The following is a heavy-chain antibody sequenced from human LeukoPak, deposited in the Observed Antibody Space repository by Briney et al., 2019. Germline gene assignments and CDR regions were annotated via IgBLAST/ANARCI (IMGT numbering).Heavy chain of an antibody. CDR2: IYYRVST. Sequence: SETLSLTCTVSGGSISSYYWSWIRQPPGKGLEWLWYIYYRVSTNYNPSLKSRVTISRDTSTNQFSLKLSSVTAADTAVYYCARGRGWGCVLQEDAFDIWGQGTMVTVSS. V-gene: IGHV4-59*01. CDR1: GGSISSYY. D-gene: IGHD3-16*01. J-gene: IGHJ3*02. CDR3: ARGRGWGCVLQEDAFDI.